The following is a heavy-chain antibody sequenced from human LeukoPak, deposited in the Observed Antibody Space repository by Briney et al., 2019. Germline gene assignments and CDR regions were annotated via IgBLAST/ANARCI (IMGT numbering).Heavy chain of an antibody. CDR2: INPSDGST. CDR3: APSVRSGGSYYFDY. Sequence: ASVKVSCKASGYTFTSYGISWVRQATGQGLEWMGIINPSDGSTTYTQKFQGRVTMTTDTSTSTVNMELSSLRSEDTAVYYCAPSVRSGGSYYFDYWGQGTLVTVSS. D-gene: IGHD2-15*01. CDR1: GYTFTSYG. V-gene: IGHV1-46*01. J-gene: IGHJ4*02.